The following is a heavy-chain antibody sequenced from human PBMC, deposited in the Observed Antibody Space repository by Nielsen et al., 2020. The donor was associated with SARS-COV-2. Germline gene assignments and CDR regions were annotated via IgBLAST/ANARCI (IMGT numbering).Heavy chain of an antibody. V-gene: IGHV3-23*01. CDR2: ISRSGDTT. Sequence: GESLKISCAASGFTFSTYPMSWVRQAPGKGLEWVSSISRSGDTTYYADSVKGRFTISRDNSKNTLYLQINSLRAEDTAIYYCAIPSSGYNYGIFDSWGQGTLVTDSS. J-gene: IGHJ4*02. D-gene: IGHD5-18*01. CDR1: GFTFSTYP. CDR3: AIPSSGYNYGIFDS.